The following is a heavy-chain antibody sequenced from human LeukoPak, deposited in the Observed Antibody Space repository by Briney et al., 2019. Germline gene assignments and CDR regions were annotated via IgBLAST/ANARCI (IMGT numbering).Heavy chain of an antibody. CDR3: ARDLSYYDFWSGSGNYYYYGMDV. J-gene: IGHJ6*02. CDR2: IYTSGST. V-gene: IGHV4-4*07. Sequence: SETLSLTCTVSGGSISSYYWSWIRQPAGKGLEWIGRIYTSGSTNYNPSLESRVTMSVDTSKNQFSLKLSSVTAADTAVYYCARDLSYYDFWSGSGNYYYYGMDVWGQGTTVTVSS. CDR1: GGSISSYY. D-gene: IGHD3-3*01.